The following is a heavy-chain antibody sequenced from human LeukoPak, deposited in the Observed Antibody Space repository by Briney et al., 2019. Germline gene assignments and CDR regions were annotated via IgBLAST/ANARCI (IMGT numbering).Heavy chain of an antibody. CDR3: AKDKQLWTRGSSFDY. CDR2: IRYDGSNK. Sequence: GGSLRLSCAASGFTFSDSRMNWVRQAPGKGLEWVAFIRYDGSNKYYADSVKGRFTISRDNSKNTLYLQMNSLRAEDTAVYYCAKDKQLWTRGSSFDYWGQGTLVTVSS. CDR1: GFTFSDSR. V-gene: IGHV3-30*02. D-gene: IGHD5-18*01. J-gene: IGHJ4*02.